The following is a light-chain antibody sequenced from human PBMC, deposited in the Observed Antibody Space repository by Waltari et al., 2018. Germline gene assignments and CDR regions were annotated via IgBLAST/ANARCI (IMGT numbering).Light chain of an antibody. CDR3: QQRSKWSLT. CDR1: QSVSSY. Sequence: EIVLTQSPATLSLSPGESATLSCRASQSVSSYLAWYQQKPGQAPRLLIYDASNRATGIPARFSGSGSGTDFTLAISSLAPEDFAVYYCQQRSKWSLTFGQGTRLEIK. CDR2: DAS. J-gene: IGKJ5*01. V-gene: IGKV3-11*01.